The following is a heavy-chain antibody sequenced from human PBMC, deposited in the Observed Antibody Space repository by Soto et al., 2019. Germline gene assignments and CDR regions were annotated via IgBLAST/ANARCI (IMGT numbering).Heavy chain of an antibody. J-gene: IGHJ1*01. Sequence: PSETLSLACAIYSGSFSGVYWSCIRQPPGKRLEWIGEISQSGSTNYNPSLKSRVSISVDTSKNQFSLNLTYVTAADTAVYYCARAPKVSGSSQTRHAFWGQGAMVPVYS. V-gene: IGHV4-34*01. CDR1: SGSFSGVY. D-gene: IGHD6-6*01. CDR3: ARAPKVSGSSQTRHAF. CDR2: ISQSGST.